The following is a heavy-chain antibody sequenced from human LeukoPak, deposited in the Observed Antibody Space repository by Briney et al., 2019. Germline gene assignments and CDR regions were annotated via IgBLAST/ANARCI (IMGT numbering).Heavy chain of an antibody. J-gene: IGHJ4*02. CDR3: ARDGEENDSSGYHDY. V-gene: IGHV1-46*01. D-gene: IGHD3-22*01. Sequence: ASVKVSCKASGYTFTSYYMHWVRQAPGQGLEWMGIINPSGGSTSYAQKFQGRVTMTRDTSTSTVYMELSSLRSEETAVYYCARDGEENDSSGYHDYWGQGTLVTVSS. CDR1: GYTFTSYY. CDR2: INPSGGST.